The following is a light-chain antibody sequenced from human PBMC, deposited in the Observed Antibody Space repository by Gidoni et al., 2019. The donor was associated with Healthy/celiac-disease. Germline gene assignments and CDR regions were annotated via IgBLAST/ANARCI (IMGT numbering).Light chain of an antibody. CDR3: QAWDSSTPYV. CDR1: KLGDKY. CDR2: QDS. Sequence: SYELTQPPSVSVSPGQTASITCSGDKLGDKYACWYQQKPGQSPVLVIYQDSKRPSGIPERFSGSNSGNTATLTISGTQAMVEADYYCQAWDSSTPYVFGTGTKVTVL. V-gene: IGLV3-1*01. J-gene: IGLJ1*01.